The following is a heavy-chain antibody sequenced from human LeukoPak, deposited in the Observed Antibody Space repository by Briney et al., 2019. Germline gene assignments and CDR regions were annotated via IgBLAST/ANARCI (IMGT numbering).Heavy chain of an antibody. V-gene: IGHV1-2*02. CDR3: ARETLYSSGWYAFDY. D-gene: IGHD6-19*01. CDR1: GYTFTGYY. CDR2: INPNSGGT. J-gene: IGHJ4*02. Sequence: ASVKVSCKASGYTFTGYYMHWVRQAPGQGLEWMGWINPNSGGTNYAQKFQGRVTMTTDTSISTAYMELSRLRSDDTAVYCCARETLYSSGWYAFDYWGQGTLVTVSS.